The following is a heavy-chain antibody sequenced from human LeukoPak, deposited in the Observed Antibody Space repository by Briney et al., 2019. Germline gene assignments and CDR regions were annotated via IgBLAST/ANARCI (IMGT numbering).Heavy chain of an antibody. V-gene: IGHV4-39*01. Sequence: SETLSLTCSVSGGSVSESGHSWAWIRQSPGKGLERIGSTYLRGRTYYNPSLMSRVTLSVDTSNNQLSLNLRSVTAADTAVYYRARHSIYYAHFGYPTDGTPFGYWGQGTLVTVSS. D-gene: IGHD3-22*01. CDR2: TYLRGRT. J-gene: IGHJ4*02. CDR3: ARHSIYYAHFGYPTDGTPFGY. CDR1: GGSVSESGHS.